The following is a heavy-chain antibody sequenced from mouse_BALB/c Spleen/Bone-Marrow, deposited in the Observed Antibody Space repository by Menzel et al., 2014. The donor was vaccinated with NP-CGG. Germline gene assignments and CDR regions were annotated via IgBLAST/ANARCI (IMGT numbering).Heavy chain of an antibody. CDR1: GYAFSTYW. CDR3: SRGGNYGTY. CDR2: IYPGNGNA. V-gene: IGHV1-80*01. J-gene: IGHJ3*01. D-gene: IGHD2-1*01. Sequence: VMLVESGAELVRPGSSVKISCKASGYAFSTYWMNWVKQRPGQGLEWIGQIYPGNGNADYNGKFKDKATPTADKSSRTAYMHLSSLTSEDSAVYFCSRGGNYGTYWGQGTLVTVSA.